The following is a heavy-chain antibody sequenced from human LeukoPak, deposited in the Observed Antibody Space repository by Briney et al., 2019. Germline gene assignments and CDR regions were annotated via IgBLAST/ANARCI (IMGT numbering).Heavy chain of an antibody. V-gene: IGHV3-23*01. CDR1: GFTFSSDA. CDR2: ISGSGGST. CDR3: AKDAGCFGDFDY. J-gene: IGHJ4*02. D-gene: IGHD3-10*01. Sequence: GGSLRLSRAASGFTFSSDAMSWVRQAPGKGLEWVSAISGSGGSTYYADSVKGRFTISRDNSKNTLYLQMNSLRAEDTAVYYCAKDAGCFGDFDYWGQGTLVTVSS.